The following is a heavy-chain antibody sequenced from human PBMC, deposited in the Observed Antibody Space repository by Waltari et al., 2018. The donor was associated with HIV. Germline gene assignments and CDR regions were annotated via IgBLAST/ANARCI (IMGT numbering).Heavy chain of an antibody. Sequence: EVQLVESGGGLVQPGGSLRLSCAASGFTFSSYSMNWVRQAPGKGLEWVSYISGSSSTIYYADSVKGRFTISRDNAKNSLYLQMNSLRAEDTAVYYCARALLLWFGDDYWGQGTLVTVSS. CDR2: ISGSSSTI. V-gene: IGHV3-48*01. CDR3: ARALLLWFGDDY. CDR1: GFTFSSYS. J-gene: IGHJ4*02. D-gene: IGHD3-10*01.